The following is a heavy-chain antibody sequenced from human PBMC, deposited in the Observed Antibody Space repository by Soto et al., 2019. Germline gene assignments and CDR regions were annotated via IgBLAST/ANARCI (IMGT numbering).Heavy chain of an antibody. Sequence: SETLSLTCTVSGGSISYEYYHWTWIRQSPGKGLEWIGYIHYSGSIIYNPSFKSRGTISVDTSKNQFSLQLSSVTAADTAVYFCAREDDGGDRDYYGLDVWGQGTTVTVSS. CDR3: AREDDGGDRDYYGLDV. V-gene: IGHV4-30-4*08. D-gene: IGHD2-21*02. J-gene: IGHJ6*02. CDR1: GGSISYEYYH. CDR2: IHYSGSI.